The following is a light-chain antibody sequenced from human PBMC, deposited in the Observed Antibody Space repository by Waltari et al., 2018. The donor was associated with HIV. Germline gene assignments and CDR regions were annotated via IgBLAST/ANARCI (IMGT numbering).Light chain of an antibody. CDR2: GAS. V-gene: IGKV1D-12*01. CDR1: QGISTW. Sequence: DIQMTQSPSSVSASVGDSVTLTCRAAQGISTWLAWYQQKPGKAPKLLISGASNLQAGVPSRFSGGGSGTTFTLVISNVQADDFATYFCQQTNNFPFTFGQGTRLEIK. CDR3: QQTNNFPFT. J-gene: IGKJ5*01.